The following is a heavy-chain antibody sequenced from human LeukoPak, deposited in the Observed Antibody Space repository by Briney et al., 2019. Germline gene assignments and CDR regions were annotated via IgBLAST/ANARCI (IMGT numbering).Heavy chain of an antibody. V-gene: IGHV3-11*04. CDR1: GGSISSSSYY. CDR3: ARDTKNCFDH. D-gene: IGHD2-2*01. CDR2: ISSTSGTI. J-gene: IGHJ4*02. Sequence: LSLTCTVSGGSISSSSYYWGWIRQPPGKGLEWVSYISSTSGTIEYADSVKGRFTISRDNAKNSLYLQLNSLRAEDTAVYYCARDTKNCFDHWGQGTLVTVSS.